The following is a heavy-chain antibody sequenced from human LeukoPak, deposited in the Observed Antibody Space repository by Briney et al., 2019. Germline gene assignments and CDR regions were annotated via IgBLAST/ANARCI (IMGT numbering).Heavy chain of an antibody. CDR1: GGSISSYY. CDR2: IYYSGST. J-gene: IGHJ6*02. Sequence: NPSETLSLTCTVSGGSISSYYWSWIRQPPGKGLEWIGYIYYSGSTHYNPSLKSRVTISVDTSKNQFSLKLSSVTAADTAVYYCARTSGSYFYYYGMDVWGQGTTVTVSS. CDR3: ARTSGSYFYYYGMDV. V-gene: IGHV4-59*01. D-gene: IGHD1-26*01.